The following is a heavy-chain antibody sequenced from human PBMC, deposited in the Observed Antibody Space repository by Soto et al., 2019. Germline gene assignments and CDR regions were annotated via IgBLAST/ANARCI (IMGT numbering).Heavy chain of an antibody. CDR1: GGSLSGGDYC. V-gene: IGHV4-31*03. CDR3: ARYDFSSDYPQNWFDP. CDR2: IYHSGKT. J-gene: IGHJ5*02. Sequence: QVQLQESGPGLVKPSQTLSLTCTVSGGSLSGGDYCWSWIRQNPGKGLEWIGYIYHSGKTYYNPSLKSRFTMSVDTSKNQFSLNLNSVTAADTAVYYCARYDFSSDYPQNWFDPWGQGTLVTVSS. D-gene: IGHD3-3*01.